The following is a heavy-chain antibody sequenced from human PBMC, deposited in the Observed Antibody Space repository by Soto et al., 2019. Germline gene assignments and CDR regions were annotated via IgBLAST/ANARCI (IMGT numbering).Heavy chain of an antibody. V-gene: IGHV4-59*08. D-gene: IGHD5-18*01. CDR3: ARRYGYSFDY. Sequence: SETLSLTCTVSVGSISSYYWSWIRQPPGKGLEWIGYIYYSGSTNYNPSLKSRVTISVDTSKNQLSLKLSSVTAADTAVYYCARRYGYSFDYWGQGTLVTVSS. CDR2: IYYSGST. CDR1: VGSISSYY. J-gene: IGHJ4*02.